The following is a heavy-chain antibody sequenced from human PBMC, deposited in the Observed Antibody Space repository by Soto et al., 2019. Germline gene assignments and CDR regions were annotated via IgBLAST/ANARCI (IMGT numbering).Heavy chain of an antibody. CDR1: VFTFSNYN. Sequence: EVQLVESGGGLVKPGGSLRLSCAGSVFTFSNYNVIWVRQAPGKGLEWVSSISYSSTYIYYADSLKGRFTISRDNAKNSLYLQMNSRRAEDTAVYYCARDLHPWNEAPYYMDVWGKGTTVTVSS. V-gene: IGHV3-21*06. J-gene: IGHJ6*03. D-gene: IGHD1-1*01. CDR2: ISYSSTYI. CDR3: ARDLHPWNEAPYYMDV.